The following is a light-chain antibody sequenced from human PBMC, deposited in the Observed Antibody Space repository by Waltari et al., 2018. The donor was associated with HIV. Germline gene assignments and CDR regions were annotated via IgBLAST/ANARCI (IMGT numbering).Light chain of an antibody. CDR3: QQYGNSPRFT. CDR2: DTS. J-gene: IGKJ3*01. V-gene: IGKV3-20*01. Sequence: EIVFTQSPGARSLSPGERATLSGGASQTISTRSVAWYQQKAGQAPRLLIYDTSIRATGIPDRFSGSGSGTDFTLTISRLEPEDFAVYYCQQYGNSPRFTFGPGTKVNMK. CDR1: QTISTRS.